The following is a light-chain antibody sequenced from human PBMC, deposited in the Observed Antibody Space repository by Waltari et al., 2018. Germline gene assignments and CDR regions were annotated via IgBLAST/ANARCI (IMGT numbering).Light chain of an antibody. V-gene: IGKV3-11*01. CDR2: DAS. J-gene: IGKJ1*01. CDR1: QSVSSY. CDR3: QQRSNWPPGRT. Sequence: EIVLTQSPATLSLSPGERATLPCRASQSVSSYLAWYQQKPGQAPRLLIYDASNRATGIPARFSGSGSGTDFTLTISSLEPEDFAVYYCQQRSNWPPGRTFGQGTKVEIK.